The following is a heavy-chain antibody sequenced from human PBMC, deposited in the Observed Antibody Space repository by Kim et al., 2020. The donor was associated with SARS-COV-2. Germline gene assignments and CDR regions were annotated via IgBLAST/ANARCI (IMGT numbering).Heavy chain of an antibody. CDR1: GFTFGGYE. D-gene: IGHD4-17*01. Sequence: GGSLRLSCATSGFTFGGYEMNWVRQAPGKGLEWVAYITSSGTRKEYADSVEGRFSIFRDNAKNSMFLQMNSLRAEDTAVYYCTRDNPTVGDLDAWRQGTL. CDR3: TRDNPTVGDLDA. J-gene: IGHJ5*02. V-gene: IGHV3-48*03. CDR2: ITSSGTRK.